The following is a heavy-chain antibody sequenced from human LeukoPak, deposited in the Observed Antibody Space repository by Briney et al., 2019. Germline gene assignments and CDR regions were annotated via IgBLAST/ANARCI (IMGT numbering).Heavy chain of an antibody. D-gene: IGHD3-10*02. J-gene: IGHJ5*02. CDR1: GGSISSYY. CDR2: IYVSGST. Sequence: SETLSLTCTVSGGSISSYYWSWIRQPAGKGQEWIGRIYVSGSTNYSPSLKSRVTMSVDTSKNQFSLKLGSVTAADTAVYYCARNLGSGSYYWFDLWGQGTLVTVSS. V-gene: IGHV4-4*07. CDR3: ARNLGSGSYYWFDL.